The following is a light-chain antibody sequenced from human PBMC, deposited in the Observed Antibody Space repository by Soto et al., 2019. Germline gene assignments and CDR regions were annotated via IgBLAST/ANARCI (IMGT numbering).Light chain of an antibody. CDR3: QHYNSYSEE. CDR2: KAA. J-gene: IGKJ1*01. Sequence: DIQMTQSPSTLSGSVGDRVTITCRASQTISSWLAWYQQKPGKAPKLLIYKAATLKSGVPSRFSGSGPGTEFTLTISSLQPDDFATYYCQHYNSYSEEFGQGTK. V-gene: IGKV1-5*03. CDR1: QTISSW.